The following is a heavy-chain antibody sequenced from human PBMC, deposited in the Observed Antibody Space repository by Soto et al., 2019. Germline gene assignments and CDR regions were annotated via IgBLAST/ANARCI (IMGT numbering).Heavy chain of an antibody. J-gene: IGHJ6*02. CDR2: IYYSGST. CDR3: ARFSGGDYVGYYYYYGMDV. Sequence: PSETLSLTCTVSGGSISSSSYYWGWIRQPPGKGLEWIGSIYYSGSTYYNPSLKSRVTISVDTSKNQFSLKLSSVTAADTAVYYCARFSGGDYVGYYYYYGMDVWGQGTTVTVSS. V-gene: IGHV4-39*01. D-gene: IGHD4-17*01. CDR1: GGSISSSSYY.